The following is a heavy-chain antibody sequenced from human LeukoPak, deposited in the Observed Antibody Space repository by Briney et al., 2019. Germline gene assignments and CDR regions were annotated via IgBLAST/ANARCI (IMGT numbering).Heavy chain of an antibody. CDR2: ISSSRSYI. CDR1: GFTFSSYS. J-gene: IGHJ4*02. Sequence: GGSLRLSCAASGFTFSSYSMNWARQAPGKGLEWVSSISSSRSYIYYADSVKGRFTISRDNAKNSLYLQMNSLRAEDTAVYYCASRSGTRTNDYWGQGTLVTVSS. D-gene: IGHD1-26*01. V-gene: IGHV3-21*01. CDR3: ASRSGTRTNDY.